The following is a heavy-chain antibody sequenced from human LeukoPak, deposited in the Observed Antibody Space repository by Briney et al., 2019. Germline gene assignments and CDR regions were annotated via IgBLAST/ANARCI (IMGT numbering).Heavy chain of an antibody. CDR3: AGHSRDYDYVWGSYWAFDI. Sequence: GASVKVSCKASGYTFTSYGISWVRQAPGQGLEWMGWISAYNGNTNYAQKLQGRVTMTTDTSTSTAYMELRSLRSDDTAVYYCAGHSRDYDYVWGSYWAFDIWDQGTVVTVSS. V-gene: IGHV1-18*01. CDR1: GYTFTSYG. CDR2: ISAYNGNT. J-gene: IGHJ3*02. D-gene: IGHD3-16*01.